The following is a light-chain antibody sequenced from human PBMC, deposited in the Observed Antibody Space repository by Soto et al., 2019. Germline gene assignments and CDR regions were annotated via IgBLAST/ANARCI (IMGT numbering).Light chain of an antibody. CDR2: GAS. CDR1: QSVSSN. V-gene: IGKV3-15*01. CDR3: KQYNNWPAHT. Sequence: EIVMTQSPATLSVSPGERATLSCRASQSVSSNLAWYHQKPGQAPRLLIYGASTRDTGIPARCSGSGSGTEFTLTNSSVQSEDFAVFYCKQYNNWPAHTFGQGTKLEIK. J-gene: IGKJ2*01.